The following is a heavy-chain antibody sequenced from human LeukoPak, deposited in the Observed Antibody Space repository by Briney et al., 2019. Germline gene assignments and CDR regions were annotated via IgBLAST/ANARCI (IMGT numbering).Heavy chain of an antibody. CDR2: IKYDGSED. V-gene: IGHV3-7*01. Sequence: PGGSLRLSCAASGFTFSRYWMSWMRQAPGKGLEWVANIKYDGSEDYYVDSVKGRFTISRDNAKNTLYLEMNSLRAEDTALYYCARDILSRHFDYWGQGTLVTVSS. CDR1: GFTFSRYW. J-gene: IGHJ4*02. CDR3: ARDILSRHFDY. D-gene: IGHD5/OR15-5a*01.